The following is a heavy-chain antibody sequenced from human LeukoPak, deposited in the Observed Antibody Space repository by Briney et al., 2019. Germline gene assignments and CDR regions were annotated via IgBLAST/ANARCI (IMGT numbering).Heavy chain of an antibody. CDR2: INHNSGGT. CDR3: ARTLHCSSSTCYEYYFAY. D-gene: IGHD2-2*01. Sequence: ASVKVSCKASGYTFTSYYMHWVRQAPGQGLEWMGWINHNSGGTNYSQKFQGRVTMTRDTSISTAYIELSSVRSEDTAVYYCARTLHCSSSTCYEYYFAYWGQGTLVTVSS. V-gene: IGHV1-2*02. CDR1: GYTFTSYY. J-gene: IGHJ4*02.